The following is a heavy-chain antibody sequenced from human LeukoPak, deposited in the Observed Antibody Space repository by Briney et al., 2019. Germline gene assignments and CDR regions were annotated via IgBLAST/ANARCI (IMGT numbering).Heavy chain of an antibody. CDR2: IWYDGSNK. Sequence: PGGSLRLSCAASGFIFGDYGMHWVRQAPGKGLEWVSVIWYDGSNKYYGDSVKGRFTISRDNSKNTLYLQMSSLRAEDTAMYYCARSYSSGWHGIDYWGQGTLVTVSS. CDR3: ARSYSSGWHGIDY. CDR1: GFIFGDYG. V-gene: IGHV3-33*01. D-gene: IGHD6-19*01. J-gene: IGHJ4*02.